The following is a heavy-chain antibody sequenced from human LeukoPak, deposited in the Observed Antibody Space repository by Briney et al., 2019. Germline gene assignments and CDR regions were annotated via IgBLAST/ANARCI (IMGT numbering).Heavy chain of an antibody. D-gene: IGHD3-22*01. Sequence: PSETLSLTCTVSDGSISSSNYYWGRIRQPPGKGLEWIGNIYYSGRTYYKPPLKTRVTISVDRSKNQFSLKVSSVTAADTAVYYCARGHRDYDSTVSPIDCWGQGTLVTVSS. J-gene: IGHJ4*02. CDR1: DGSISSSNYY. CDR2: IYYSGRT. V-gene: IGHV4-39*01. CDR3: ARGHRDYDSTVSPIDC.